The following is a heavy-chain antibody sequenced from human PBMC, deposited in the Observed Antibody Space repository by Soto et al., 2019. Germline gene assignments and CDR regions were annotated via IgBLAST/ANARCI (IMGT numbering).Heavy chain of an antibody. Sequence: SETLSLTCTVSGGSISSGGYYWSWIRQHPGKGLEWIGYIYYSGSTYYNPSLKSRVTISVDTSKNQFSLKLSSVTAADTAVYYCARNDFWSGYYNPYYYYGMDVWGQGTTVTVSS. J-gene: IGHJ6*02. CDR2: IYYSGST. CDR1: GGSISSGGYY. D-gene: IGHD3-3*01. CDR3: ARNDFWSGYYNPYYYYGMDV. V-gene: IGHV4-31*03.